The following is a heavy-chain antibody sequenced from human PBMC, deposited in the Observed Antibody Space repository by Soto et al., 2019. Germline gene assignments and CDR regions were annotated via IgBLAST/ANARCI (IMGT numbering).Heavy chain of an antibody. D-gene: IGHD3-10*01. Sequence: EVQLVESGGGLIQRGGSLRLSCAASGFTLSTYSLNWVRQAPRKGLEWLSYISGSSNTIYYADSVKGRFTISRDNAKNSRYLQMNSRRDEDTAVYFCARGFDLQYGMDVWGQGTTVTVSS. J-gene: IGHJ6*02. CDR3: ARGFDLQYGMDV. V-gene: IGHV3-48*02. CDR2: ISGSSNTI. CDR1: GFTLSTYS.